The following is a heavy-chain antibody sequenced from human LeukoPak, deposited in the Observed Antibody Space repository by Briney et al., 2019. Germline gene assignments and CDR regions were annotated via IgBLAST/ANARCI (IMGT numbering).Heavy chain of an antibody. Sequence: GGSLRLSCAASGFTFSNAWMSWVRQAPGKGLGWVGRSRNRAKSYTTDYAASVKGRFTISRDDSKSTLYLQMNSLETEDTAVYYCSRDATGDHWGQGTLVSVSS. J-gene: IGHJ4*02. CDR1: GFTFSNAW. CDR2: SRNRAKSYTT. V-gene: IGHV3-72*01. CDR3: SRDATGDH.